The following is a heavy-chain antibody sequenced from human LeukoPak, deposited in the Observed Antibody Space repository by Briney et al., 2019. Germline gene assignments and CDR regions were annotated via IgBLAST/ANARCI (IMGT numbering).Heavy chain of an antibody. D-gene: IGHD6-6*01. CDR1: GFTPGHFW. CDR2: IDGPGRGT. J-gene: IGHJ4*02. CDR3: ARRRYSTWSGEFDY. V-gene: IGHV3-74*01. Sequence: GGSLRLSCEVSGFTPGHFWMHWVRQAPGKGLEWVARIDGPGRGTVYADSVKGRFTITRDNAKNTLYLPMTSLRGEDTAVYYCARRRYSTWSGEFDYWGQGILVTVSS.